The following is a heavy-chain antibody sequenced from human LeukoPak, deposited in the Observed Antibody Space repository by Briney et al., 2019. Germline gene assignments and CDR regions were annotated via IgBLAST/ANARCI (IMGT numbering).Heavy chain of an antibody. Sequence: SETLSLTCSVYGGPFSGYYWMWIRQPPGKGLEWIGEIYHSGSTNYNPSLKSRVTISVDTSKNQFSLKLSSVTAADTAVYYCAMSDTTMRGHAFDIWRQGTMVTVP. CDR1: GGPFSGYY. D-gene: IGHD1-1*01. CDR2: IYHSGST. V-gene: IGHV4-34*01. J-gene: IGHJ3*02. CDR3: AMSDTTMRGHAFDI.